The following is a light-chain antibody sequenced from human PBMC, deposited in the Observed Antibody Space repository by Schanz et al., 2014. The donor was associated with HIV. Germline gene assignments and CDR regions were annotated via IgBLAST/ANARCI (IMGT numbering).Light chain of an antibody. CDR3: QYFGNSGGT. J-gene: IGKJ4*01. CDR2: ATS. V-gene: IGKV3-20*01. Sequence: EIVLTQSPGSLSLSPGGRATLSCGASQRLSSSYLAWYQQKRDQPPRLVIYATSTRAAGIPDRFSGTGSGTDFTLLISSLEPEDFAVYYGQYFGNSGGTFGGGTKVEIK. CDR1: QRLSSSY.